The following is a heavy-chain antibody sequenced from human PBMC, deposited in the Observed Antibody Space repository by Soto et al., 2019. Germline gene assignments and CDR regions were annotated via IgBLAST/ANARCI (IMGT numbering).Heavy chain of an antibody. D-gene: IGHD6-13*01. V-gene: IGHV3-30*03. J-gene: IGHJ5*02. Sequence: GGSLRLSCAASGFTFSNYGMHWVRQAPGKGLEWVAVISYDGTNKHYADSVKGRFTVSRDNSKNTLYLQMNSLRGEDMAVYYCALSMAAVDNWFDPWGQGTLVTVSS. CDR2: ISYDGTNK. CDR1: GFTFSNYG. CDR3: ALSMAAVDNWFDP.